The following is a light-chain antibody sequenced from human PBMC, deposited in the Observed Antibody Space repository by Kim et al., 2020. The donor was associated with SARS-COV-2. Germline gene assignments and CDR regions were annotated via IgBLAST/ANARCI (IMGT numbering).Light chain of an antibody. CDR2: GNS. V-gene: IGLV1-40*01. Sequence: QRVTISCTGSSSNIGAGYDVHWYQHLPGTAPKLLIYGNSNRPSRVPDRFSGSKSGTSASLAITGLQAEDEADYYCQSYDSSLSDSVFGGGTQLTVL. J-gene: IGLJ2*01. CDR1: SSNIGAGYD. CDR3: QSYDSSLSDSV.